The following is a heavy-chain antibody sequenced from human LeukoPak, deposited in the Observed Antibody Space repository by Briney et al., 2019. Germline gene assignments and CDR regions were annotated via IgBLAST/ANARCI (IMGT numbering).Heavy chain of an antibody. J-gene: IGHJ6*02. D-gene: IGHD2-15*01. CDR3: ARDPGYYYAMDL. CDR1: GDSVSSNTAP. V-gene: IGHV6-1*01. Sequence: SQTLSLTCAISGDSVSSNTAPWNWVRQSPSRGLEGLGRTYYRSKWYYDYATSVSSRIAITPDTSRNRFSLHLNSVTPEDTAVYYCARDPGYYYAMDLWGQGTTVTVSS. CDR2: TYYRSKWYY.